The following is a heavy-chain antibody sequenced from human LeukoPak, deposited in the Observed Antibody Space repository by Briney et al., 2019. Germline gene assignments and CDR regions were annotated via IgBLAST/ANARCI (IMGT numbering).Heavy chain of an antibody. D-gene: IGHD2-2*01. Sequence: GGSLRLSCAASGFTFSSYGMHWVRQAPGKGLEWVAFIRYDGSNKYYADSVKGRFTISRDNSKNTLYLQMNSLRAEDTAVYYWSKDACGCTSGYGYYFVYWGQGTLVTVSS. CDR2: IRYDGSNK. V-gene: IGHV3-30*02. J-gene: IGHJ4*02. CDR1: GFTFSSYG. CDR3: SKDACGCTSGYGYYFVY.